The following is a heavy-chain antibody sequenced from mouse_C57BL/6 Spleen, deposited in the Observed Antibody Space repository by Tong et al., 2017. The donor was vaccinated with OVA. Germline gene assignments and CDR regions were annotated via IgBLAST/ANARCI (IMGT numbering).Heavy chain of an antibody. CDR3: ARSSSYVHFDY. Sequence: VQLQESGPELVKPGASVKISCKASGYTFTDYYINWVKQRPGQGLEWIGRIYPGDGDTNYNGKFKGKDTLTVDKSYSTAYMQLSSLTSEDTAVYYCARSSSYVHFDYWGQGTTLTVSS. CDR1: GYTFTDYY. CDR2: IYPGDGDT. J-gene: IGHJ2*01. D-gene: IGHD1-1*01. V-gene: IGHV1-84*02.